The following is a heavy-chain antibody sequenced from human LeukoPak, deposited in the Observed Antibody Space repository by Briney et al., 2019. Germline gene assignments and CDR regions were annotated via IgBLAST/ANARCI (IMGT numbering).Heavy chain of an antibody. Sequence: GGSLRLSCTASGFTFGDYAMSWFRQAPGKGLEWVGFIRSKAYGGTTEYAASVKGRFTISRDDSKSIAYLQMNSLKTEDTAVYYCTRDMGYYYDSSGYYLDYWGQGTLVTVSS. V-gene: IGHV3-49*03. CDR2: IRSKAYGGTT. D-gene: IGHD3-22*01. CDR3: TRDMGYYYDSSGYYLDY. CDR1: GFTFGDYA. J-gene: IGHJ4*02.